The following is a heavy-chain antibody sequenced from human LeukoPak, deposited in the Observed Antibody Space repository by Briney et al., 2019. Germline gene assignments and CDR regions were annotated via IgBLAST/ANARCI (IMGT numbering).Heavy chain of an antibody. D-gene: IGHD3-22*01. V-gene: IGHV4-59*12. CDR1: GGSISSYY. J-gene: IGHJ4*02. CDR2: IYYSGST. Sequence: PSETLSLTCTVSGGSISSYYWSWIRQPPGKGLEWIGYIYYSGSTNYNPSLKSRVTISVDTSKNQFSLKLSSVTAADTAVYYCARIAYYYDSSGYPRQLFDYWGQGTLVTVSS. CDR3: ARIAYYYDSSGYPRQLFDY.